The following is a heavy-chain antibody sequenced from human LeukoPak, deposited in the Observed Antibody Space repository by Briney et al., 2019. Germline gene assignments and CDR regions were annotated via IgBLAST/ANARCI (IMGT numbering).Heavy chain of an antibody. J-gene: IGHJ4*02. V-gene: IGHV6-1*01. CDR3: ARAPIVGATHIDY. D-gene: IGHD1-26*01. CDR2: TYYKSKWYN. Sequence: SQTLSLTCAISGDSVSRNSAAWSWIRQSPSRGLEWLGRTYYKSKWYNDYAVSVTSRITINPHTSKNQFSLQLKSVTPEDTAVYCCARAPIVGATHIDYWGQGTLVTVSS. CDR1: GDSVSRNSAA.